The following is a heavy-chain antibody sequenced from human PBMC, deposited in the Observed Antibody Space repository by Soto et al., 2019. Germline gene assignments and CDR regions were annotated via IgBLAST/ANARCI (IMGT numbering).Heavy chain of an antibody. Sequence: HPGGSLRLSCAASGFTFSGHWMTWVRQAPGKGLEWVASIKEDGSEKKYVDSAKGRFTISRDNAKKSLYLQMNSLRGDDTAVYYCASWLKTSGWYVLLEGSFDYWGQGTLVTVSS. CDR3: ASWLKTSGWYVLLEGSFDY. D-gene: IGHD6-19*01. V-gene: IGHV3-7*02. J-gene: IGHJ4*02. CDR2: IKEDGSEK. CDR1: GFTFSGHW.